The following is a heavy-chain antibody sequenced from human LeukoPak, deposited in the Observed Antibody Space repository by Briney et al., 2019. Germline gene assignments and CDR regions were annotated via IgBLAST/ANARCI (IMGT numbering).Heavy chain of an antibody. Sequence: GGSLRLSCAASGVTFIGYAMSWVREAPGKGVGWVSVIIGSDDTTYYADSVKGRITISRDNSKNTLYVQMNSLRAEDTAGYYCAKGVGDSCPSGLDPWGEGNLVTVSP. CDR3: AKGVGDSCPSGLDP. CDR1: GVTFIGYA. V-gene: IGHV3-23*01. D-gene: IGHD2-15*01. CDR2: IIGSDDTT. J-gene: IGHJ5*02.